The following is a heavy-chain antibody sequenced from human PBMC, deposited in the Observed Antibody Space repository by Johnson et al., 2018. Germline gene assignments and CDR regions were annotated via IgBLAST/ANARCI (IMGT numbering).Heavy chain of an antibody. CDR3: AREGVVVAGTADQAEYFQH. CDR2: ISYDGSNK. Sequence: QVQLVQSGGGVVQPGRSLRLSCAASGFTFSSYGMHWVRQAPGKGLEWVAVISYDGSNKYYADSVKGRFTISRDNAKNSLYLQMNRLRAEDTAVYYCAREGVVVAGTADQAEYFQHWGQGTLVTVSS. CDR1: GFTFSSYG. D-gene: IGHD2-15*01. V-gene: IGHV3-30*03. J-gene: IGHJ1*01.